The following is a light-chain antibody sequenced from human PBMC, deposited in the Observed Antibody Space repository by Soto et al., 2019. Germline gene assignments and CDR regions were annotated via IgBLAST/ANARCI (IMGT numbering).Light chain of an antibody. CDR1: SSDVGGYNY. Sequence: QSALTQPASVSGSPGQSITISCTGTSSDVGGYNYDSWYQQHPGKAPKLMIYDVSNRPSGVSNRFSGSKSGNTASLTISGLQAEDEADYYCSSYTSSSTPYVVFGGGTKLTVL. CDR2: DVS. J-gene: IGLJ2*01. CDR3: SSYTSSSTPYVV. V-gene: IGLV2-14*01.